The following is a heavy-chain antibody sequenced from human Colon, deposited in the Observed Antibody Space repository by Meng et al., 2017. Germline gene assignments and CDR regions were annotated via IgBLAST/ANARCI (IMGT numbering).Heavy chain of an antibody. V-gene: IGHV3-23*01. J-gene: IGHJ4*01. D-gene: IGHD2-2*01. CDR3: AKATERTCIGTSCYYFDY. CDR1: GFTFSSYA. CDR2: LSGGGISTT. Sequence: GGSLRLSCAASGFTFSSYAMSWVRQTPGKGLQWVAVLSGGGISTTWYAPSVKGRFTISRDDSKSTLHLQMDSLRAEDTAVYFCAKATERTCIGTSCYYFDYWGHGTAVTVSS.